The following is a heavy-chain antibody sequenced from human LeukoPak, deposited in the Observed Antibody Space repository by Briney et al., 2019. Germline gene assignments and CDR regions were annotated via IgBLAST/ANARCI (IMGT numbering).Heavy chain of an antibody. Sequence: PSETLSLTCAVYGGSFSGYYWSWIRQLPGKGLEWIGEINHSGSTNYNPSLKSRVTMSVDTSKNQFSLKLSSVTAADTAVYYCARIFLYGDYNNWFDPWGQGTLVTVSS. CDR2: INHSGST. CDR1: GGSFSGYY. J-gene: IGHJ5*02. V-gene: IGHV4-34*01. D-gene: IGHD4-17*01. CDR3: ARIFLYGDYNNWFDP.